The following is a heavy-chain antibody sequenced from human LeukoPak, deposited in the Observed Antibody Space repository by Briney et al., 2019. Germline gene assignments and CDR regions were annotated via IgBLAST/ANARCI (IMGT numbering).Heavy chain of an antibody. D-gene: IGHD4-17*01. CDR3: ATTPYGDYLGDY. J-gene: IGHJ4*02. Sequence: ASVKVSCKASGYTFTSYGISWVRQAPGQGLEWMGWISAYNGNTNYAQKLQGRVTMTTDTSTSTAYMELRSLRSDDTAVYYCATTPYGDYLGDYWGQGTLVTVSS. CDR1: GYTFTSYG. CDR2: ISAYNGNT. V-gene: IGHV1-18*01.